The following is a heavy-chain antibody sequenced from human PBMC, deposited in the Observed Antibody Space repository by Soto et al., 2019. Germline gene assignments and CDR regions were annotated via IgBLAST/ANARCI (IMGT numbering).Heavy chain of an antibody. J-gene: IGHJ6*02. Sequence: GGSLRLSCVASGFTFSSYEINWVRQAPGKGLELVSYISNTGSIIYYADSVKGRFTISRDSAKNSLSLQMNSLRAEDTAVYYCARVDYYYYYGMDVWGQGTTVTVSS. CDR1: GFTFSSYE. V-gene: IGHV3-48*03. CDR2: ISNTGSII. CDR3: ARVDYYYYYGMDV.